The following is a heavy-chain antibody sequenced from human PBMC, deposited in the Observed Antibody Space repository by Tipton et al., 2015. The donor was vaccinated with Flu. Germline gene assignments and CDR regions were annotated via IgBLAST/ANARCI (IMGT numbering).Heavy chain of an antibody. CDR1: GFTFSDYS. CDR3: AKVRGDYGDRYSDQ. Sequence: QLVQSGGGLVKPGGYLRLSCAASGFTFSDYSMTWVRQAPGMGLEWVSSIYSTGDSGHYADSVRGRFATSRDNSMNTLFLQMNSLRAEDTAVYYCAKVRGDYGDRYSDQWGQGTLVTVSS. CDR2: IYSTGDSG. D-gene: IGHD4-17*01. V-gene: IGHV3-23*04. J-gene: IGHJ4*02.